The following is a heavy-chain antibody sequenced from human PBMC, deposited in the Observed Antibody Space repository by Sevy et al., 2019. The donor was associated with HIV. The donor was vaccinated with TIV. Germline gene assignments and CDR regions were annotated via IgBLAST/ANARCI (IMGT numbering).Heavy chain of an antibody. CDR1: GYTFTSYG. CDR3: AGDDCPNTSCHGSLLY. D-gene: IGHD2-2*01. CDR2: ISAYNANT. Sequence: ASVKVSCKASGYTFTSYGISWVRQAPGQGLEWMGWISAYNANTNSAQKLQGRVTMTTDTSTSTAYMELRSLRSDDTAVYYCAGDDCPNTSCHGSLLYWGQGTLVTVSS. J-gene: IGHJ4*02. V-gene: IGHV1-18*01.